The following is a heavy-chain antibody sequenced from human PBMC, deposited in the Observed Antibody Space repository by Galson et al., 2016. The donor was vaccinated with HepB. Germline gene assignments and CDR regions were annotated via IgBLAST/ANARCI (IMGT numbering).Heavy chain of an antibody. J-gene: IGHJ4*02. V-gene: IGHV3-69-1*02. Sequence: ETLSLTCTVSGGSISRSSYYWGWVRQPPGKGLEWVSYIGSSGPVYYADSLQGRFTISRDNAKKLLYLQMNSLRDEDTAVYYCARDFDGSFPNLDFWGQGTLVTVSS. D-gene: IGHD5-24*01. CDR2: IGSSGPV. CDR3: ARDFDGSFPNLDF. CDR1: GGSISRSSYY.